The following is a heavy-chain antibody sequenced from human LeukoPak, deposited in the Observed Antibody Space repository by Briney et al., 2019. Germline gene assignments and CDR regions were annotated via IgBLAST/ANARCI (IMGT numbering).Heavy chain of an antibody. Sequence: PSETLSLTCTVSGGSINNYYWSWIRQPPGKGLEWIGYIHYSGSTDYNPSLKSRVTISVDTSKNQFSLKLSSVTAADTAVYFCARGPYSYDSSGAFDIWGQGTMVTVSS. D-gene: IGHD3-22*01. J-gene: IGHJ3*02. CDR1: GGSINNYY. V-gene: IGHV4-59*08. CDR3: ARGPYSYDSSGAFDI. CDR2: IHYSGST.